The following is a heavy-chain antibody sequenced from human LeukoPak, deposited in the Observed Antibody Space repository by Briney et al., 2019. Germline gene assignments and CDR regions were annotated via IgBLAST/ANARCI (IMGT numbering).Heavy chain of an antibody. J-gene: IGHJ6*02. V-gene: IGHV4-39*01. Sequence: SETLSLTCTVSGGSIRSSYYYWGWIRQPPGKGLEWIGSIYDSGSTYYNPSLKSRVTISVDTSKNQFSLKLNSVTAADTAVYYCARGGRFLAYYYYGMDVWGQGTTVTVSS. CDR1: GGSIRSSYYY. CDR2: IYDSGST. CDR3: ARGGRFLAYYYYGMDV.